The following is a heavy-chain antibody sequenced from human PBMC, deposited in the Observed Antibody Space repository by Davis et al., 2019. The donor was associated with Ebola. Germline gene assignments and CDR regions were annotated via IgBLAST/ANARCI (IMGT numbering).Heavy chain of an antibody. CDR3: ARDISTGYYLYYFDY. Sequence: ASVKVSCKASGYTFTGYYMHWVRQAPGQGLEWMGWINPNSGGTNYAQKFQGRVTMTRDTSISTAYMELSRLRSDDTAVYYCARDISTGYYLYYFDYWGQGTLVTVSS. CDR2: INPNSGGT. V-gene: IGHV1-2*02. J-gene: IGHJ4*02. D-gene: IGHD3-9*01. CDR1: GYTFTGYY.